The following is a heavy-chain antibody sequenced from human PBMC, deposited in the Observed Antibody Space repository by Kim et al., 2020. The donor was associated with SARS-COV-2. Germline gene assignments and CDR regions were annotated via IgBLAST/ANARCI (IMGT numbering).Heavy chain of an antibody. CDR3: ARDRGQVWFGESYNWFDP. V-gene: IGHV1-2*04. D-gene: IGHD3-10*01. CDR1: GYTFTGYY. CDR2: INPNSGGT. Sequence: ASVKVSCKASGYTFTGYYMHWVRQAPGQGLEWMGWINPNSGGTNYAQKFQGWVTMTRDTSISTAYMELSRLRSDDTAVYYCARDRGQVWFGESYNWFDPWGQRTLVTVSS. J-gene: IGHJ5*02.